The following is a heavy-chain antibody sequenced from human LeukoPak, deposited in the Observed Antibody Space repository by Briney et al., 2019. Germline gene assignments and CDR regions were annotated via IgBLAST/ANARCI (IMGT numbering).Heavy chain of an antibody. CDR2: INPNSGAT. Sequence: ASVKVSCKAFGYTFTSYAMNWVRQAPGQGLEWMGWINPNSGATSYAQKFQGRVIMTRDTFISTAYMELSSLTSDDTAIYYCARDSCSLSSCPFFGYWGQGTPVTVSS. CDR1: GYTFTSYA. J-gene: IGHJ4*02. V-gene: IGHV1-2*02. D-gene: IGHD2-15*01. CDR3: ARDSCSLSSCPFFGY.